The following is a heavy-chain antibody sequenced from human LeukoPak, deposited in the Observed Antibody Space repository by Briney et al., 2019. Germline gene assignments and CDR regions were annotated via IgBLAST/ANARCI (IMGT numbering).Heavy chain of an antibody. Sequence: NPSETLSLTCTVSGGSISSSSYYWGWIRQPPGKGLEWIGSIYYSGSTYYNPSLMSRVTISVDTSKNQFSLKLSSVTAADTAVYYCARYLRIFKVSNWFDPWGQGTLVTVSS. CDR2: IYYSGST. V-gene: IGHV4-39*01. CDR3: ARYLRIFKVSNWFDP. CDR1: GGSISSSSYY. J-gene: IGHJ5*02. D-gene: IGHD3-3*01.